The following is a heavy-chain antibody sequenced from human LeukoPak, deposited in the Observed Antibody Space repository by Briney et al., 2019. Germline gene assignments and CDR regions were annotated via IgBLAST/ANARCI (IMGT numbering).Heavy chain of an antibody. Sequence: NTSETLSLTCTVSGGSISSSSYYWGWIRQPPGKGLEWIGSIYYSGSTYYNPSLKSRVTISVDTSKNQFSLKLSSVTAADTAVYYCARQGELIRDDYSNEFDYWGQGTLVTVSS. D-gene: IGHD4-11*01. V-gene: IGHV4-39*01. CDR1: GGSISSSSYY. CDR2: IYYSGST. J-gene: IGHJ4*02. CDR3: ARQGELIRDDYSNEFDY.